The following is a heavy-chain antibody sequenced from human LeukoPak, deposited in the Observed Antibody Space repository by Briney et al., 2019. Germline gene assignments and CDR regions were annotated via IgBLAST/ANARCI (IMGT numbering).Heavy chain of an antibody. D-gene: IGHD3/OR15-3a*01. CDR1: GVSINSHY. CDR2: GHYSGAT. V-gene: IGHV4-59*08. J-gene: IGHJ4*02. Sequence: SETLSLTCTVSGVSINSHYWSWIRQSPGKGLEWIAYGHYSGATNYNPSLKSRDTISVDTSKNQFSLKLTSVSAADTAMYYCARHGTGTGYPLDYWGLGTLVTVSS. CDR3: ARHGTGTGYPLDY.